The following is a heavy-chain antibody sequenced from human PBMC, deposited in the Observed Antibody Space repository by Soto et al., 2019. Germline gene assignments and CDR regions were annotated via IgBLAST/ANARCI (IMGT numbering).Heavy chain of an antibody. D-gene: IGHD2-21*02. V-gene: IGHV3-48*02. CDR3: ARLPKGSLVTA. J-gene: IGHJ4*02. CDR1: GVSFSDYS. Sequence: LVESGGALVYPGGSLRLSCIASGVSFSDYSMNWVRQAPGKGLQWVSYISSSSDKTYYAESVKGRFTVSRDNAKNALFLEMNSLRDDDTATYYCARLPKGSLVTAWGQGTRVTVSS. CDR2: ISSSSDKT.